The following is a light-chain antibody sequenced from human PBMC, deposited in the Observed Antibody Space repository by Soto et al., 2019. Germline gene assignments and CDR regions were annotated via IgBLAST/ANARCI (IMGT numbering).Light chain of an antibody. CDR2: GAS. CDR1: PISSN. Sequence: VVTQSPASLSVSPVDRVTISGRAGPISSNLAWHQQRPGQGPRLLIYGASVRATGVPARFSGSGSGTEFTLTINSLQSEDYAVYFCQQYNNWPYTFGQGTKVDI. V-gene: IGKV3-15*01. CDR3: QQYNNWPYT. J-gene: IGKJ2*01.